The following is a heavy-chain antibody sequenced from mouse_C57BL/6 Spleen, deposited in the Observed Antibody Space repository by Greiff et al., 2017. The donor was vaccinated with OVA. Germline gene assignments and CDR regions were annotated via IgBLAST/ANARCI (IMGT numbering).Heavy chain of an antibody. CDR3: ARVGDGSTPYAMDY. V-gene: IGHV1-69*01. Sequence: QVQLQQPGAELVMPGASVKLSCKASGYTFTSYWMHWVKQRPGQGLEWIGEIDPSDSYTNYNQKFKGKSTLTVDKSSSTAYMQLSSLTSEDSAVYYCARVGDGSTPYAMDYWGQGTSVTVSS. CDR2: IDPSDSYT. J-gene: IGHJ4*01. CDR1: GYTFTSYW. D-gene: IGHD1-1*01.